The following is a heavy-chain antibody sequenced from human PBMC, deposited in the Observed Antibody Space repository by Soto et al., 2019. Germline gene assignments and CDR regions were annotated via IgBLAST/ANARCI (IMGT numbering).Heavy chain of an antibody. V-gene: IGHV1-18*01. J-gene: IGHJ4*02. D-gene: IGHD2-15*01. CDR3: ARDDCRGGSCYCDY. CDR1: SYTFTSYG. CDR2: ISAYNGNT. Sequence: ASVKVSCKASSYTFTSYGISWVRQAPGQGLEWMGWISAYNGNTNYAQKLQGRVTMTTDTSTSTAYMELRRLTSDDTAVYYCARDDCRGGSCYCDYWGQGTLVTVSS.